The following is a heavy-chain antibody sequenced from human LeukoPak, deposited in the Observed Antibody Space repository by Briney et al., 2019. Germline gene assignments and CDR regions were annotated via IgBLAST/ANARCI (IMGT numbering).Heavy chain of an antibody. J-gene: IGHJ4*02. CDR2: ISGSDDGT. D-gene: IGHD3-22*01. CDR3: TRSGYRHPYHFES. Sequence: PGGSLRLSCAASGFTFSTYAMSWVRQIPGKGLEWVSAISGSDDGTYYADSVKGRFTISRDNSKNTLSLQMNSLRAEDTAIYYCTRSGYRHPYHFESWGQGTLVIVSS. V-gene: IGHV3-23*01. CDR1: GFTFSTYA.